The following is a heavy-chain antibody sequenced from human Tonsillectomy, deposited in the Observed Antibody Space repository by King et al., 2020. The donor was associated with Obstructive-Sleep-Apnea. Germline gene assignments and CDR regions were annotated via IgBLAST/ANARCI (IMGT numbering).Heavy chain of an antibody. V-gene: IGHV3-74*01. Sequence: VQLVESGGGLVQPGGSLRLSCAASGFTFSSYWMHWVRQAPGKGLVWVSRINSDGSSTSYADSVKGRFTISRDNAKNTLYLQMNSLRAEDTAVYYCARGRYCSSTSCNFGGMDVWGQGTTVTVSS. CDR2: INSDGSST. CDR3: ARGRYCSSTSCNFGGMDV. J-gene: IGHJ6*02. D-gene: IGHD2-2*01. CDR1: GFTFSSYW.